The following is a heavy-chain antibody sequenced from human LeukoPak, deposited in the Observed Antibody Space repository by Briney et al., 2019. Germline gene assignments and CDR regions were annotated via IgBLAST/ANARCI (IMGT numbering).Heavy chain of an antibody. V-gene: IGHV1-2*02. D-gene: IGHD2-15*01. CDR2: INPNSGGT. J-gene: IGHJ5*02. Sequence: ASVKVSCKASGYTFTGYYMHWVRQAPGQGLEWMGWINPNSGGTNYAQKFQGRVTMTRDTSISTAYMELSRLRSDGTAVYYCARADPPVVVAATLSNWFDPWGQGTLVTVSS. CDR3: ARADPPVVVAATLSNWFDP. CDR1: GYTFTGYY.